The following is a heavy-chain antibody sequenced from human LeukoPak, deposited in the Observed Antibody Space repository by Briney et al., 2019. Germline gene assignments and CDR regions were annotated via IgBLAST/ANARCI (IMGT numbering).Heavy chain of an antibody. D-gene: IGHD1-1*01. J-gene: IGHJ4*02. CDR3: GRDGWKILRRDCFDY. CDR2: INHSGST. V-gene: IGHV4-34*01. CDR1: GRSFSRYY. Sequence: SETLSLTCAVYGRSFSRYYWSWIRQPPGKGLEWIGEINHSGSTNYNPSLKSRVTISVDTSKNQFSLKLSSVTAADTAVYYCGRDGWKILRRDCFDYWGQGTLVTVSS.